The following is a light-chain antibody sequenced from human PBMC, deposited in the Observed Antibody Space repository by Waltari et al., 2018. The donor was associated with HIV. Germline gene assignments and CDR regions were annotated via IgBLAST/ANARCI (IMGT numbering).Light chain of an antibody. J-gene: IGKJ4*01. CDR3: QQCKKLPLT. CDR1: QDIENY. Sequence: DIHISQSPSSLSASLGGRVTIACQASQDIENYLSWYQQKTGKSPKILIDAESTLEIGVPSRFSGGGSGTDFNFTINNLQPDDFATYYCQQCKKLPLTFGGGTKVEIK. V-gene: IGKV1-33*01. CDR2: AES.